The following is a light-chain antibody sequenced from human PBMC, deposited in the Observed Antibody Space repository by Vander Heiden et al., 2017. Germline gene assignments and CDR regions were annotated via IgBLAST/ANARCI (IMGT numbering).Light chain of an antibody. J-gene: IGLJ3*02. CDR2: GKN. CDR3: NSRDSSGNRWV. V-gene: IGLV3-19*01. CDR1: SLRNYY. Sequence: SSELTQYPAVSVALGQTVRITCQGDSLRNYYASWYQQKPGQAPVLVIYGKNNRPSGIPDRFSGSSSGNTASLTITGAQAEDEADYYCNSRDSSGNRWVFGGGTKLTVL.